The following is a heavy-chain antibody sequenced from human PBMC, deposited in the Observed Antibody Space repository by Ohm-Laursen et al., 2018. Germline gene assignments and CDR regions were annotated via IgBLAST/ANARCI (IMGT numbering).Heavy chain of an antibody. V-gene: IGHV3-7*01. D-gene: IGHD3-22*01. CDR2: IKQDGSKT. Sequence: GSLRLSCAAPGFTLSTYWMSWVRQAPGRGLEWVANIKQDGSKTYYVDSVKGRFTISRDNAQNSLYLQMNSLRAEDTAVYYCARKLYYYDSGDKGWFDPWGQGTLVTGSS. CDR3: ARKLYYYDSGDKGWFDP. J-gene: IGHJ5*02. CDR1: GFTLSTYW.